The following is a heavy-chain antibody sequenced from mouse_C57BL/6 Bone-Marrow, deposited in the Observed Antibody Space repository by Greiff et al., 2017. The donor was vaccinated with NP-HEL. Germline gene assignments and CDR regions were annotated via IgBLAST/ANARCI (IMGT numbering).Heavy chain of an antibody. CDR2: IYPGDGHT. CDR1: GYAFSSSW. Sequence: QVQLKQSGPELVKPGASVKISCKASGYAFSSSWMNWVKQRPGKGLEWIGRIYPGDGHTNYNGKFKGKATLTADKSSSTAYMQLSSLTSDDSAVYFCASCNYGYYAMDYWGQGTSVTVSS. J-gene: IGHJ4*01. D-gene: IGHD2-1*01. CDR3: ASCNYGYYAMDY. V-gene: IGHV1-82*01.